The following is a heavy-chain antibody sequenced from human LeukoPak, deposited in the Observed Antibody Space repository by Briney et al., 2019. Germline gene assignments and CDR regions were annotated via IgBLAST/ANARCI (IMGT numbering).Heavy chain of an antibody. J-gene: IGHJ5*02. V-gene: IGHV1-69*13. Sequence: SVKVSCKASGYTFTRYYMHWVRQAPGQALEWMGGIIPIFGTANYAQKFQGRVTITADESTSTAYMELSSLRSEDTAVYYCAREEQLGYNWFDPWGQGTLVTVSS. CDR2: IIPIFGTA. CDR3: AREEQLGYNWFDP. D-gene: IGHD6-13*01. CDR1: GYTFTRYY.